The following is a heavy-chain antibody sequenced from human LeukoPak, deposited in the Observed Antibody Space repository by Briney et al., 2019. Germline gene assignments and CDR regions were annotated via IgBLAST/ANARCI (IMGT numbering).Heavy chain of an antibody. CDR2: IYSSGNT. J-gene: IGHJ4*02. Sequence: PGGSLRLSCAASGFTVTNNYMTWVRQAPGKGLEWVSVIYSSGNTYYADSVKARFTISRDNSKNTVYLQMNSLRAEDTAVYYCAGSVAYCGGDCRLGDYWGQGTLVTVSS. CDR3: AGSVAYCGGDCRLGDY. D-gene: IGHD2-21*02. V-gene: IGHV3-66*01. CDR1: GFTVTNNY.